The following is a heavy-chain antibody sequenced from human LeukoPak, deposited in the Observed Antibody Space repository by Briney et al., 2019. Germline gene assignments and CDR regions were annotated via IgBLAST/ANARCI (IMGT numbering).Heavy chain of an antibody. Sequence: GGSLRLSCAASGFTFSSYWMHWVRQAPGKGLVWVSRINSDGSNTSYADSVKGRFTISRDNAKNTLYLQMNSLRAEDTAVYYCARRIAAATSPYYYYMDVWGKGTTVTVSS. D-gene: IGHD6-13*01. J-gene: IGHJ6*03. CDR2: INSDGSNT. CDR3: ARRIAAATSPYYYYMDV. CDR1: GFTFSSYW. V-gene: IGHV3-74*01.